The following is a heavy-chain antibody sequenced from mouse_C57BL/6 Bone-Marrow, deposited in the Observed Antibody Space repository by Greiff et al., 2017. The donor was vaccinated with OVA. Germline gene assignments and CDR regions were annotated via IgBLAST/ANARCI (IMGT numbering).Heavy chain of an antibody. J-gene: IGHJ3*01. CDR2: INPNNGGT. CDR3: ASLDSSGPPY. Sequence: EVKLQQSGPELVKPGASVKIPCKASGYTFTDYNMDWVKQSHGKSLEWIGDINPNNGGTIYNQKFKGKATLTVDKSSSTAYMELRSLTSEDTAVYYCASLDSSGPPYWGQGTLVTVSA. CDR1: GYTFTDYN. D-gene: IGHD3-2*02. V-gene: IGHV1-18*01.